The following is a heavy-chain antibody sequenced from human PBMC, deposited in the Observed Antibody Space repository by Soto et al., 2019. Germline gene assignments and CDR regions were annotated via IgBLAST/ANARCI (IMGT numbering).Heavy chain of an antibody. CDR2: ITSGGGDT. CDR1: GFTFSSFA. CDR3: ANLPAAALGKGVFDI. V-gene: IGHV3-23*01. Sequence: GGSLRLSCAASGFTFSSFAMSWVRQGPGKGLDWVSCITSGGGDTYYADSVKGRFTISRDNSKNTLYLQMSSLRAEDTAIYYCANLPAAALGKGVFDIWGQGSMVTVSS. J-gene: IGHJ3*02. D-gene: IGHD2-2*01.